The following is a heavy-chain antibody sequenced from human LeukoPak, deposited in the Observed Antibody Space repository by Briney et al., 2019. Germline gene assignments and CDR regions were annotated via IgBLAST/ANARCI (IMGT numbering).Heavy chain of an antibody. J-gene: IGHJ4*02. V-gene: IGHV3-15*01. CDR2: IKSKANGETI. CDR1: GFTFSNAW. CDR3: ATGIYFDY. Sequence: GGSLRLSCAASGFTFSNAWMNWVRQAPGRGLEWVARIKSKANGETIDYAAPVKGRFTIPRDDSKNTVYLQMNSLRTEDTAFYYCATGIYFDYWGQGTLVIVSA.